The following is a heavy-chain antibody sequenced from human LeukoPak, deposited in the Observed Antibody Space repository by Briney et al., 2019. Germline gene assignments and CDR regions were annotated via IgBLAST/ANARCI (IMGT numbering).Heavy chain of an antibody. J-gene: IGHJ4*02. D-gene: IGHD6-19*01. CDR2: INPNSGGT. CDR3: ASMIAVAVAFDY. V-gene: IGHV1-2*02. Sequence: ASVKVSCKASGYTFTGYYMHWVRQAPGQGLGWMGWINPNSGGTNYAQKFQGRVTMTRDTSISTAYMELSRLRSDDTAVYYCASMIAVAVAFDYWGQGTLVTVSS. CDR1: GYTFTGYY.